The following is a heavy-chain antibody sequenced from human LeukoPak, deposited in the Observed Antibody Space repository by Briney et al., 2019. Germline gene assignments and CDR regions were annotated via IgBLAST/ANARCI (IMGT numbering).Heavy chain of an antibody. D-gene: IGHD3-3*01. CDR2: INHSGST. CDR3: AIVGYDFWSGYCDY. CDR1: GGSFSGYY. V-gene: IGHV4-34*01. J-gene: IGHJ4*02. Sequence: PSETLSLTCAVYGGSFSGYYWSWIRQPPGKGLEWIGEINHSGSTNYNPSLKSRVTISVDTSKNQFSLELSSVTAADTAVYYCAIVGYDFWSGYCDYWGQGTLVTVSS.